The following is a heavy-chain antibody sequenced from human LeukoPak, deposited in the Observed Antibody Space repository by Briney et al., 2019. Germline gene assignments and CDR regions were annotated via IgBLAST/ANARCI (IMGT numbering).Heavy chain of an antibody. Sequence: ASVKVSCRASGYTFTSYGISRVRHAPGQGIEWMEWISAYNGNTNYAQKLQGRVTMTTDTSTSTAYMELRSLRSDDTAVYYCARESAVAPRGWFDPWGQGTLVTVSS. CDR2: ISAYNGNT. V-gene: IGHV1-18*01. D-gene: IGHD6-19*01. CDR3: ARESAVAPRGWFDP. CDR1: GYTFTSYG. J-gene: IGHJ5*02.